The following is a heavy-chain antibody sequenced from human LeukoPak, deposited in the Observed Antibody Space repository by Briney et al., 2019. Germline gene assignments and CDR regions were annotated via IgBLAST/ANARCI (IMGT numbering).Heavy chain of an antibody. Sequence: PGRSLRLFCAASGFTFSDYWMSWVRQAPGKGLEWVANIKEDGSVKQYVDSVKGRFTISRDNAKNSVYLQMNSLRGEDTAIYYCSSGDEFDYWGQGTLVTVSS. CDR2: IKEDGSVK. D-gene: IGHD7-27*01. J-gene: IGHJ4*02. CDR3: SSGDEFDY. V-gene: IGHV3-7*01. CDR1: GFTFSDYW.